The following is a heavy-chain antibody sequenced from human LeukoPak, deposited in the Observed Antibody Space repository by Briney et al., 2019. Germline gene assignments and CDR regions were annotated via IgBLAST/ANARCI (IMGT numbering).Heavy chain of an antibody. V-gene: IGHV4-38-2*02. CDR1: GYSISSDHY. J-gene: IGHJ4*02. CDR2: IYHSGIT. CDR3: ARGGDNWSPYYFDY. Sequence: SETLSLTCTVSGYSISSDHYWGWIRQPPGKGLEWIGSIYHSGITYYNPSLKSRVTISVDTSKNQFSLKLSSVTAADTAVYYCARGGDNWSPYYFDYWGQGTLVTVSS. D-gene: IGHD1-20*01.